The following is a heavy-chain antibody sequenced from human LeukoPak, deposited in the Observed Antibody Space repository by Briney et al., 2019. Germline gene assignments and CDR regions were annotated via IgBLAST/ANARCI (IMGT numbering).Heavy chain of an antibody. Sequence: ASVKVSCKASGYTFTSYAMHWVRQAPGQRLEWMGIINPSGGSISYAQKFQGRVTMTRDTSTSTVYMELSSLRSEDSAVYYCARGVSSVVVVAAKYGDAFDIWGQGTMVTVSS. CDR1: GYTFTSYA. J-gene: IGHJ3*02. V-gene: IGHV1-46*01. D-gene: IGHD2-15*01. CDR3: ARGVSSVVVVAAKYGDAFDI. CDR2: INPSGGSI.